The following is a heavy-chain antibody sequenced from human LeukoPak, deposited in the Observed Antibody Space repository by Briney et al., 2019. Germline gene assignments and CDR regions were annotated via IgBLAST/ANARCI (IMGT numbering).Heavy chain of an antibody. Sequence: ASVKVSCKASGYTFTGYYMHWVRQAPGQGLEWMGWINPNSGGTNYAQKFQGRVTMTRDTSISTAYMELSRLRSDDTAVYYCARDSPSRYSSSPGDYWGQGTLVTVSS. V-gene: IGHV1-2*02. D-gene: IGHD6-6*01. CDR3: ARDSPSRYSSSPGDY. CDR1: GYTFTGYY. CDR2: INPNSGGT. J-gene: IGHJ4*02.